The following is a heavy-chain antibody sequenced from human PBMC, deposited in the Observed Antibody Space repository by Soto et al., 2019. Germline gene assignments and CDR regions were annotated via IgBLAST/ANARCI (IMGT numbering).Heavy chain of an antibody. CDR1: GYTFTSYG. Sequence: ASVKVSCKASGYTFTSYGISWVRQAPGQGLEWMGWISAYNGNTNYAQKLQGRVTMTTDASTSTAYMELRSLRSDDTAVYYCARAGRDGYNGRAFDIWGQGTMVTVSS. V-gene: IGHV1-18*04. J-gene: IGHJ3*02. D-gene: IGHD5-12*01. CDR3: ARAGRDGYNGRAFDI. CDR2: ISAYNGNT.